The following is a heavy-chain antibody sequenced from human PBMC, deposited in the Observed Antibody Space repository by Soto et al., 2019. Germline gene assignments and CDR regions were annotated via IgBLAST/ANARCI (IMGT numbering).Heavy chain of an antibody. D-gene: IGHD2-15*01. J-gene: IGHJ4*02. V-gene: IGHV1-18*01. CDR1: GYTFTSYG. Sequence: QVQLVQSGAEVKKPGASVKVSCKASGYTFTSYGISWVRQAPGQGLEWMGWISAYNGNTNYAQKLQGRVTMTTDTSTSTACMELRSLRSDDTAVYYCARARGCSGGSCYLVDYWGQGTLVTVSS. CDR3: ARARGCSGGSCYLVDY. CDR2: ISAYNGNT.